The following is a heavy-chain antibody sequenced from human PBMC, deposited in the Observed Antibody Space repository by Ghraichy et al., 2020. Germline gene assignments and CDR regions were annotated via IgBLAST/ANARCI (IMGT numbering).Heavy chain of an antibody. CDR3: ATRRSGTAPFDY. CDR2: ISWNSGTG. J-gene: IGHJ4*02. D-gene: IGHD3-10*01. CDR1: GFTFEDYA. V-gene: IGHV3-9*01. Sequence: GGSLRLSCAASGFTFEDYAMHWVRQAPGKGLEWVSGISWNSGTGVYADSVKGRFTISRDNARNSLYLQMNSLRAEDTALYYCATRRSGTAPFDYWGQGTLVTVSS.